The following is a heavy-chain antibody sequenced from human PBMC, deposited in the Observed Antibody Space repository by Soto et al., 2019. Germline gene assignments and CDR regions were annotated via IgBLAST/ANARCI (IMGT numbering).Heavy chain of an antibody. Sequence: PSETLSLTCTVFGGSIRSGSYYWGWIRQPPGKWLEWVGSIYDSGNASYNPSLKTRVAVSIDTSKNHFSLQLVSVTAGDTAVYYCVSSERRTSGNSLFGSMDVWGQGTTVTVSS. J-gene: IGHJ6*02. D-gene: IGHD3-22*01. CDR3: VSSERRTSGNSLFGSMDV. V-gene: IGHV4-39*01. CDR2: IYDSGNA. CDR1: GGSIRSGSYY.